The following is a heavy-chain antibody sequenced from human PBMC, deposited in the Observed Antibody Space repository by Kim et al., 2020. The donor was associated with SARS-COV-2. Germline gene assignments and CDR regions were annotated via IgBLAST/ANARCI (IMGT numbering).Heavy chain of an antibody. D-gene: IGHD3-16*01. CDR3: ARGLGAHWLDP. V-gene: IGHV6-1*01. Sequence: SQTLSLTCAISGDSVSSDSVTWNWLRQSPSRGLEWLGRTYYRSKWYTEYGLSVRGRMTINPDTSKNQFSLQLTSVTPGDTAVYYCARGLGAHWLDPWGPGTLVTVSS. CDR1: GDSVSSDSVT. J-gene: IGHJ5*02. CDR2: TYYRSKWYT.